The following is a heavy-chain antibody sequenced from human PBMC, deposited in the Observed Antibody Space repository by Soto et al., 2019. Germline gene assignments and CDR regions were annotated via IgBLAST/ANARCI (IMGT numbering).Heavy chain of an antibody. J-gene: IGHJ4*02. CDR2: ISGSGGST. V-gene: IGHV3-23*01. CDR3: AKDLYSSSWYESGYFDY. D-gene: IGHD6-13*01. CDR1: GFTFSSYA. Sequence: EVQLLESGGGLVQPGGSLRLSCAASGFTFSSYAMSWVRQAPGKGLEWVSAISGSGGSTYYADSVKGRFTISRDNSKNTLYLQMSSLRAEDTAVYYCAKDLYSSSWYESGYFDYWGQGTLVTVSS.